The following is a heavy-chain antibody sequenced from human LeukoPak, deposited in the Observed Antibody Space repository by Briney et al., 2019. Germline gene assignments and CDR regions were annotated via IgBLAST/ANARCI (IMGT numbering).Heavy chain of an antibody. CDR2: IYYSGST. CDR1: GGSISSSSYY. D-gene: IGHD3-3*01. V-gene: IGHV4-39*01. J-gene: IGHJ3*02. CDR3: ARGHFRGYYDFWSGYGPTRDAFDI. Sequence: PSETLSLTCTVSGGSISSSSYYWGWIRQPPGKGLEWIGSIYYSGSTYYNPSLKSRVTISVDTSKNQFSLKLSSVTAADTAVYYCARGHFRGYYDFWSGYGPTRDAFDIWGQGTMVTVSS.